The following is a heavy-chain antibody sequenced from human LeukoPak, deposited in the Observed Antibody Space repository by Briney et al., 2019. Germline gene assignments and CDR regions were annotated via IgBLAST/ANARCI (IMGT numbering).Heavy chain of an antibody. CDR1: GGSISSGGYS. CDR3: ARGEYDFWSGQGPWFDP. V-gene: IGHV4-30-2*01. CDR2: IYHSGST. J-gene: IGHJ5*02. D-gene: IGHD3-3*01. Sequence: AQTLSLTCAVSGGSISSGGYSWSWIRQPPGKGLEWLGYIYHSGSTYYNPSLKSRVTISVDRSKNQFSLKLSSVTAADTAVYYRARGEYDFWSGQGPWFDPWGQGTLVTVSS.